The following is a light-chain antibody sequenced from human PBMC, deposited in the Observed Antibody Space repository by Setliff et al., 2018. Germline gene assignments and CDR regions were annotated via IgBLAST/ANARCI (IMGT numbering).Light chain of an antibody. V-gene: IGLV2-23*02. CDR3: CSYSRGDIFDV. CDR2: EVN. J-gene: IGLJ6*01. Sequence: QSALTQPASVSGSPGQSITISCTGTSNDVGSSNFVSWYQQHPGKAPKLIIYEVNKRPSGISNLFSGSKSGNTASLTISGLQAEDEADYYCCSYSRGDIFDVFGSGTKGTVL. CDR1: SNDVGSSNF.